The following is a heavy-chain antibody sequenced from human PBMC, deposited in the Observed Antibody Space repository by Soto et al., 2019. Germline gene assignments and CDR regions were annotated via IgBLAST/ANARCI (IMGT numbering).Heavy chain of an antibody. V-gene: IGHV4-31*03. CDR2: IYYSGST. D-gene: IGHD2-2*01. J-gene: IGHJ6*02. CDR1: GGSISSGGYY. Sequence: PSETLSVTCPVSGGSISSGGYYWSWIRQHPGKGLEWIGYIYYSGSTYYNPSLKSRVTISVDTSKNQFSLKLSSVTAADTAVYYCASSYCSSTSCYRYYYYGMDVWGQGTTVTVSS. CDR3: ASSYCSSTSCYRYYYYGMDV.